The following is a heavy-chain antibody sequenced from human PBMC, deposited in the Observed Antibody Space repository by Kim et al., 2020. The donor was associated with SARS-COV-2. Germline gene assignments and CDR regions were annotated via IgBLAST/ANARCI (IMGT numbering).Heavy chain of an antibody. J-gene: IGHJ4*02. V-gene: IGHV3-11*01. CDR2: ISRSGETI. Sequence: GGSLRLSCAASGFTFSDCYMYWIRQAPGKGLEWISYISRSGETIYYADSVKGRFTISRDNAKNSLYLQMNSLRADDTAVYYCARDLTSSVFDSWGQGTLVTVSS. CDR3: ARDLTSSVFDS. CDR1: GFTFSDCY.